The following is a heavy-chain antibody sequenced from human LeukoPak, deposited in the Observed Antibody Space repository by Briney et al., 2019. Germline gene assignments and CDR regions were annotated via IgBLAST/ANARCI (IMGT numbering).Heavy chain of an antibody. D-gene: IGHD5-18*01. CDR2: INPSGGST. V-gene: IGHV1-46*01. CDR1: GYTFTSYY. J-gene: IGHJ4*02. CDR3: ARDSTYTAIPMYYFDY. Sequence: ASVKVSCTASGYTFTSYYMHWVRQAPGQGLEWMGIINPSGGSTSYAQKFQGRVTMTRDTSTSTVYMELSSLRSEDTAVYYCARDSTYTAIPMYYFDYWGQGTLVTVSS.